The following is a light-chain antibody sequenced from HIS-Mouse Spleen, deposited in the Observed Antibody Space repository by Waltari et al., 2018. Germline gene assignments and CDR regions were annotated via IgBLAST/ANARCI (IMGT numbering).Light chain of an antibody. Sequence: SYELTQPPSVSVSPGQTARITCSGDALPTKYAYWYQQKSGQAPVLVIYEDSKRPSGIPERFSGSSSGTMATLTISGAQVEDEADYYCYSTDSSTVVFGGGTKLTVL. J-gene: IGLJ2*01. V-gene: IGLV3-10*01. CDR2: EDS. CDR1: ALPTKY. CDR3: YSTDSSTVV.